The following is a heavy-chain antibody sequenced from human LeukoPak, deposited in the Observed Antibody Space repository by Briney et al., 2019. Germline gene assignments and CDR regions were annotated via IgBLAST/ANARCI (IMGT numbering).Heavy chain of an antibody. Sequence: SGGSLRLSCAASGFTFSSFAMTWVRQAPGRGLDWLSAISGSGGSTYYADSVKGRFTISRDNSKNTLYLQMNSLRAEDTAVYYCAKTFPYGTTWYGFCDYWGQGALVTVSS. D-gene: IGHD3-3*01. CDR3: AKTFPYGTTWYGFCDY. CDR1: GFTFSSFA. CDR2: ISGSGGST. J-gene: IGHJ4*02. V-gene: IGHV3-23*01.